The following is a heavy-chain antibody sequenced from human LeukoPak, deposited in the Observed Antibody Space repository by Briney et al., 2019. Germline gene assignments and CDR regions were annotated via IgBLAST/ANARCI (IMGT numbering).Heavy chain of an antibody. J-gene: IGHJ6*02. CDR3: ARDFADILTGYYTFAMDV. CDR1: GGSFNSYY. CDR2: IYTSGST. V-gene: IGHV4-4*07. Sequence: SETLSLTCTVSGGSFNSYYWSWIRQPAGKGLEWIGRIYTSGSTNFNTSLKSRVTMSVDTSKKQFSLKLSSVTAADTAVYYCARDFADILTGYYTFAMDVWGQGTTVTVFS. D-gene: IGHD3-9*01.